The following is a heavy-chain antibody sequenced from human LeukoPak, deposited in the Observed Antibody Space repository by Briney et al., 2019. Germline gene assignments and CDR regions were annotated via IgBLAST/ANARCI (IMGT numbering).Heavy chain of an antibody. V-gene: IGHV3-30-3*01. D-gene: IGHD3-10*01. CDR1: GFRFSSYA. CDR3: AKPPGLGYYGSGSLVD. J-gene: IGHJ4*02. CDR2: ISYDGSNK. Sequence: TGGSLKLACAASGFRFSSYAMSWVRQAPGKGLEWVAVISYDGSNKYYADSVKGRFTISRDNSKNTLYLQMNSLRAEDTAMYYCAKPPGLGYYGSGSLVDWGQGTLVTVSS.